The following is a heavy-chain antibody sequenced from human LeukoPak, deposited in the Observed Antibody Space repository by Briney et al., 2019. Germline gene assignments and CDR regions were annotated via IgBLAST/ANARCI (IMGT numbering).Heavy chain of an antibody. CDR3: ARARSTTGTYRTPNY. J-gene: IGHJ4*02. V-gene: IGHV1-69*10. Sequence: ASVKVSCKASGGTFSAYGINWVRQAPGQGLEWMGRIIPLIDVRAYAQKFQGRATITADTSTTTAYLELNSLRSDDTAVYYCARARSTTGTYRTPNYWGQGTLVTVSS. D-gene: IGHD1-1*01. CDR1: GGTFSAYG. CDR2: IIPLIDVR.